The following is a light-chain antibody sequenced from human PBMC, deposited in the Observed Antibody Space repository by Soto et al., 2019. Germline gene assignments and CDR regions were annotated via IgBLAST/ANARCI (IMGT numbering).Light chain of an antibody. J-gene: IGKJ1*01. CDR2: KVS. Sequence: DVVMTQSPLALPVTLGQPASISCRSAQSLVHNDGDTYLSWFQQRPGRSPRRLIYKVSKRDSGVQDRFSGSVSFTDFIRKISRVGAEDFCLYYYIPGTLLHWMFGQGCKVQMK. V-gene: IGKV2-30*02. CDR1: QSLVHNDGDTY. CDR3: IPGTLLHWM.